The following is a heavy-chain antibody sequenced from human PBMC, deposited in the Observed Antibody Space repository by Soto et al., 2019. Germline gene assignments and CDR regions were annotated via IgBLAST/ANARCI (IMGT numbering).Heavy chain of an antibody. CDR2: IDPSDSYT. CDR3: ARQNPGIVGARPTPYYYGMDV. V-gene: IGHV5-10-1*01. D-gene: IGHD1-26*01. Sequence: PGESLKISCKGSGYSFTSYLISWVRQMPGKGLEWMGRIDPSDSYTNYSPSFQGHVTISADKSISTAYLQWSSLKASDTAMYYCARQNPGIVGARPTPYYYGMDVWGQGTTVTVSS. J-gene: IGHJ6*02. CDR1: GYSFTSYL.